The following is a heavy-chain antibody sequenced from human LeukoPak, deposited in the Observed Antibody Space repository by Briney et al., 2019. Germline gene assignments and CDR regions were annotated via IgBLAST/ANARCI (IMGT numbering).Heavy chain of an antibody. D-gene: IGHD3-10*01. J-gene: IGHJ4*02. V-gene: IGHV4-39*07. CDR2: INHSGST. CDR3: ARATPGEPFDY. CDR1: GGSISSGGYY. Sequence: SETLSLTCTVSGGSISSGGYYWSWIRQPPGKGLEWIGEINHSGSTNYNPSLKSRVTISVDTSKNQFSLKLSPVTAADTAVYYCARATPGEPFDYWGQGTLVTVSS.